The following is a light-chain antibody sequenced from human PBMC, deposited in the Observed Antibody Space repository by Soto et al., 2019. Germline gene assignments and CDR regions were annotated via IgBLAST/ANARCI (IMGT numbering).Light chain of an antibody. CDR3: SPYRSSNTLI. CDR2: EVN. Sequence: QSVLTQPPSASGSPGQSVTISCTGTSRDVGTYNYVSWYQKYPGKAPKLIIYEVNKRPSGVPDRFSGSKSGNTASLTISGLQAEDEADYYCSPYRSSNTLIFGGGTKVTVL. V-gene: IGLV2-8*01. J-gene: IGLJ2*01. CDR1: SRDVGTYNY.